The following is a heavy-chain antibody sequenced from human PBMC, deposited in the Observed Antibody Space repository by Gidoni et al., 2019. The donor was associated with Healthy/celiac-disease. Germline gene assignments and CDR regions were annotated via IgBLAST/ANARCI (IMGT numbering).Heavy chain of an antibody. V-gene: IGHV3-64D*06. CDR2: ISSNGGST. Sequence: EVQLVESGGGLVQPGGSLRLSCSASGFTFRSYAMHWVRQAPGKGLEYVSAISSNGGSTYYADSVKGRFTISRDNSKNTLYLQMSSLRAEDTAVYYCVKDGTYYYGSGSLGYWGQGTLVTVSS. D-gene: IGHD3-10*01. CDR1: GFTFRSYA. CDR3: VKDGTYYYGSGSLGY. J-gene: IGHJ4*02.